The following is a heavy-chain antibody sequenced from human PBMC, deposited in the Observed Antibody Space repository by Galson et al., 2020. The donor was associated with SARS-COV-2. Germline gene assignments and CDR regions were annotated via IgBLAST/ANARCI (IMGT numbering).Heavy chain of an antibody. CDR1: GFTISSGTYY. CDR3: ARGNSPCVTISGIDNGPCGLEV. Sequence: SETLSLTCTVSGFTISSGTYYWIWIRQRAGQGLEWVGRIYKSGDTNSNPSLWSQVTISVDTSKTQFSLKLRSVTAADTAVYYCARGNSPCVTISGIDNGPCGLEVWGQATALNVAS. J-gene: IGHJ6*02. CDR2: IYKSGDT. D-gene: IGHD3-3*01. V-gene: IGHV4-61*02.